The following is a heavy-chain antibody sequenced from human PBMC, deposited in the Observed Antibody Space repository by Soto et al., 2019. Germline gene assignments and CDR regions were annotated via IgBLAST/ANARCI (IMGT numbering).Heavy chain of an antibody. J-gene: IGHJ6*02. CDR1: GFSFGSYS. D-gene: IGHD2-2*01. V-gene: IGHV3-48*02. CDR2: ISGRGTTT. CDR3: ARLGYCSSATCKYYFYYYGMDV. Sequence: EVQLVESGGGLVQPGGSLRLSCEASGFSFGSYSMNLVRQAPGKGLEWVSFISGRGTTTYYADSVRGRFTVSRDNAKNSLSLEVNSLRDEDTAVYYCARLGYCSSATCKYYFYYYGMDVWGQGATVTVSS.